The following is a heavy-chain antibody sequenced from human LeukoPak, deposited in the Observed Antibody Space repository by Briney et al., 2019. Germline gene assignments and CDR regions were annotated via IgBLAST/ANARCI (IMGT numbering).Heavy chain of an antibody. CDR3: ARELPREVTLDY. CDR2: INCDGSRT. Sequence: AGSLRLSCAAYGFTLSSYEMHWVRQVPGKGLVWVSRINCDGSRTGYADSVKGRFTISRDNAKNTLYLQMNSLRAEDTAIYYCARELPREVTLDYWGQGTLVTVSS. J-gene: IGHJ4*02. D-gene: IGHD2-21*02. V-gene: IGHV3-74*01. CDR1: GFTLSSYE.